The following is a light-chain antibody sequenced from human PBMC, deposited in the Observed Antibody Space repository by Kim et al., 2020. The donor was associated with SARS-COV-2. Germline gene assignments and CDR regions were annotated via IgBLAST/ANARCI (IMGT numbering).Light chain of an antibody. V-gene: IGLV3-1*01. CDR3: QAWDSTTTV. Sequence: SYELTQPPSVFVSPGQTASITCSGDRLGNKYVCWYQQKPGRSPVVVIYQDTQRPSGIPERFSGSNSGNTATLTISGTQAMDEADYYCQAWDSTTTVFGGGTQLTVL. CDR1: RLGNKY. J-gene: IGLJ2*01. CDR2: QDT.